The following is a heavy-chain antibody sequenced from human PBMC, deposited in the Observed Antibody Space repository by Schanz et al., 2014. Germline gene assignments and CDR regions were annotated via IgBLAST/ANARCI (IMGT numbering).Heavy chain of an antibody. D-gene: IGHD3-16*01. Sequence: QVQLVQSGAEVKKPGASVKVSCKASGYTFTSYDINWVRQAPGQGLEWLGWMNPNSGNPGFAQKFRGRVTMTRNTSMSTAYMELRSLRSDDTAHYYCVRVPSRDVSFDLWGRGTLVTVSS. V-gene: IGHV1-8*01. CDR1: GYTFTSYD. CDR3: VRVPSRDVSFDL. J-gene: IGHJ2*01. CDR2: MNPNSGNP.